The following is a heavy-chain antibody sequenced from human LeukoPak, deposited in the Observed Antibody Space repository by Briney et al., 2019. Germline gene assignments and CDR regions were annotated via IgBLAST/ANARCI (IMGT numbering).Heavy chain of an antibody. CDR1: GGSISSYY. Sequence: SETLSLTCTVSGGSISSYYWSWIRQPPGKGLEWIGYIYYSGSTNYNPSLTSRVTISVDTSKNQFSLKLSSVTAADTAVYYCARDRGVRYCSSTSCYTGAFDIWGQGTMVTVSS. D-gene: IGHD2-2*02. CDR2: IYYSGST. J-gene: IGHJ3*02. CDR3: ARDRGVRYCSSTSCYTGAFDI. V-gene: IGHV4-59*01.